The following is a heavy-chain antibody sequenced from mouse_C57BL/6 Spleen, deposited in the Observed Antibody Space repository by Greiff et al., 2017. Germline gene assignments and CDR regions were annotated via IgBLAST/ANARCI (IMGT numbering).Heavy chain of an antibody. Sequence: EVMLVESGEGLVKPGGSLKLSCAASGFTFSSYAMSWVRQTPEKRLEWVAYISSGGDYIYYADTMKGRFTISRDNARNTLYLQMSSLKSEDTAMYYCTRVYDGYYFDYWGQGTTLTVSS. V-gene: IGHV5-9-1*02. CDR2: ISSGGDYI. J-gene: IGHJ2*01. CDR1: GFTFSSYA. D-gene: IGHD2-3*01. CDR3: TRVYDGYYFDY.